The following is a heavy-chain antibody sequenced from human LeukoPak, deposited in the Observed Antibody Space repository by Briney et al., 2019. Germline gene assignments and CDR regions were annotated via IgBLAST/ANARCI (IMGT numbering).Heavy chain of an antibody. V-gene: IGHV4-30-4*07. D-gene: IGHD3-10*01. CDR2: IYYRGST. J-gene: IGHJ4*02. CDR3: AASLWFGIYPDY. CDR1: GGSISSGGYS. Sequence: SETLSLTCAVSGGSISSGGYSWSWIRQPPGKGLGWIGYIYYRGSTYYNPSLKSRVTISVDTSKNHLSLSLNSVTTADTAVYYCAASLWFGIYPDYWGQGSLVTVSS.